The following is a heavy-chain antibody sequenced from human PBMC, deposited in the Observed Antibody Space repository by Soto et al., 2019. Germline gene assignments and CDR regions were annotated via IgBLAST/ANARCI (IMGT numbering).Heavy chain of an antibody. Sequence: QVQLVESGGGVVQPGMSLRLSCAASGVTLTNYAMHWVRQAPGKGLEWVADISYHGTEKGYADSVKGRFTISRENSKNTLYLQISSLRPEDTAVYYCAKDIGGVDTGNSGIEVWRQRTTVCVSS. CDR2: ISYHGTEK. CDR3: AKDIGGVDTGNSGIEV. CDR1: GVTLTNYA. D-gene: IGHD5-18*01. V-gene: IGHV3-30*18. J-gene: IGHJ6*02.